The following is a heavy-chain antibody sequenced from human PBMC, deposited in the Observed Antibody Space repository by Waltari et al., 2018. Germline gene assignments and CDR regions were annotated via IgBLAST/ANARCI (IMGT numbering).Heavy chain of an antibody. CDR3: RGYDSSGTGNWFDP. CDR1: GYSISSGYY. J-gene: IGHJ5*02. V-gene: IGHV4-38-2*01. D-gene: IGHD3-22*01. Sequence: QVQLQESGPGLVKPSETLSLTCAVSGYSISSGYYCGWIRQPPGKGLEWIGSIYHSGGTYYNPSLKSRVTISVDTSKNQFSLKLSSVTAADTAVYYCRGYDSSGTGNWFDPWGQGTLVTVSS. CDR2: IYHSGGT.